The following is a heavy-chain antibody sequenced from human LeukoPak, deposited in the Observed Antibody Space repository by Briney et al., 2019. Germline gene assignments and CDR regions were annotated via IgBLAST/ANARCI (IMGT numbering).Heavy chain of an antibody. V-gene: IGHV1-2*02. D-gene: IGHD3-16*01. Sequence: ASVKVSSKTSGYTFTDYYMQCVRQTPRQGLEWMGRNDPNTGGTNFAQKFQVRVTMTRDTSISTVYMELTGLRSDDTAVYYCARVPGAYTTSRFHYWGQGTLVTVSS. CDR2: NDPNTGGT. J-gene: IGHJ4*02. CDR1: GYTFTDYY. CDR3: ARVPGAYTTSRFHY.